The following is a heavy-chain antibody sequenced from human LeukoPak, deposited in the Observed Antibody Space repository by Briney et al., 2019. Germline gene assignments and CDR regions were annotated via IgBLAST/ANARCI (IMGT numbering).Heavy chain of an antibody. D-gene: IGHD2-15*01. CDR2: IYYSGST. J-gene: IGHJ4*02. Sequence: SETLSLTCTASGGSISSYYWSWIRQPPGKGLEWIGYIYYSGSTNYNPSLKSRVTISVDTSKNQFSLKLSSVTAADTAVYYCARDISSGGSCYYDYWGQGTLVTVSS. V-gene: IGHV4-59*01. CDR1: GGSISSYY. CDR3: ARDISSGGSCYYDY.